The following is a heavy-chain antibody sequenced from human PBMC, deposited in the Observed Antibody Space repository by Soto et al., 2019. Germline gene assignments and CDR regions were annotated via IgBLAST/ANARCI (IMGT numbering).Heavy chain of an antibody. CDR2: ISYDGRHI. CDR3: ARDVSDYVLDV. V-gene: IGHV3-30*09. D-gene: IGHD4-17*01. J-gene: IGHJ6*02. Sequence: QLHLVESGGGVVQPGNSLRLSCTASGFIFSNYAMHWDRQAPGKGLEWVALISYDGRHIYYADSVKGRFAISRDNSKNTLDLVMNSLRREDTAMYYCARDVSDYVLDVWGQGTTVNVSS. CDR1: GFIFSNYA.